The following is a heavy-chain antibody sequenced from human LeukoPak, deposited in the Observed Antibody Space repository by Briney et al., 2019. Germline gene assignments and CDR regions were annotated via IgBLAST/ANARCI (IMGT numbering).Heavy chain of an antibody. D-gene: IGHD2-15*01. CDR3: ARDARWGTYCSGGSCYSVGNWFDP. J-gene: IGHJ5*02. V-gene: IGHV4-59*01. CDR2: IYYSGST. Sequence: SETLSLTCTVSGGSISSYYWSWIRQPPGKGLEWIGYIYYSGSTNYNPSLTSRVTISVDTSKNQFSLKLSSVTAADTAVYYCARDARWGTYCSGGSCYSVGNWFDPWGQGTLVTVSS. CDR1: GGSISSYY.